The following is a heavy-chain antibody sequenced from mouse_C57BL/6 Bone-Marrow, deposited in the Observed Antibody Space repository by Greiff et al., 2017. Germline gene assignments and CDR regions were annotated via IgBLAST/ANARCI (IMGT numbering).Heavy chain of an antibody. CDR3: ARKYDGYSFDY. J-gene: IGHJ2*01. CDR1: GYAFTNYL. CDR2: INPGSGGT. V-gene: IGHV1-54*01. D-gene: IGHD2-3*01. Sequence: VKLMESGAELVRPGTSVKVSCKASGYAFTNYLIEWVKQRPGQGLEWIGVINPGSGGTNYNEKFKGKATLTADKSSSTAYMQLSSLTSEDSAVYFCARKYDGYSFDYWGQGTTLTVSS.